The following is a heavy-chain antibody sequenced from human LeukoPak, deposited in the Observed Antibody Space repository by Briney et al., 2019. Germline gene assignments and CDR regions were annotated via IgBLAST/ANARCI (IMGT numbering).Heavy chain of an antibody. J-gene: IGHJ4*02. Sequence: GRSLRLSCAASGFTFSAYGIHWVRQAPGKGLEWVALIRPDGSDTYYADSVKGRFTISRDNSRSTLYLQMNSLGAEDTAVYYCARNVEYCSNGRCYFDNWGQGTLVTVSS. V-gene: IGHV3-33*01. CDR3: ARNVEYCSNGRCYFDN. CDR1: GFTFSAYG. D-gene: IGHD2-8*01. CDR2: IRPDGSDT.